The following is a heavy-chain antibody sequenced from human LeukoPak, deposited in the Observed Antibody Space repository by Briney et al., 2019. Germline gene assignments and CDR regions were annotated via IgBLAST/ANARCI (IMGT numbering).Heavy chain of an antibody. CDR3: TTDRKELENH. CDR2: IRANAEGGTA. CDR1: GFSFSSAW. J-gene: IGHJ5*02. D-gene: IGHD1-7*01. Sequence: GGSLRLSCAGSGFSFSSAWMTWVRQAPGKGLEWVVRIRANAEGGTADYAAPVKGRFTISRDDSENTLYLQMSSLKIEDTATYYCTTDRKELENHWGQGTLVTVSS. V-gene: IGHV3-15*01.